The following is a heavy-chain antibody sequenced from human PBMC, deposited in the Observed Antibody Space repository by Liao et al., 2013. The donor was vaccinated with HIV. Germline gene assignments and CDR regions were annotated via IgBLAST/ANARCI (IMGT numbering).Heavy chain of an antibody. CDR2: VYYSGST. J-gene: IGHJ6*03. CDR1: GISISSYY. CDR3: ARGGGFCSGGSCHYYMDV. D-gene: IGHD2-15*01. V-gene: IGHV4-59*12. Sequence: QVQLQESGPGLVKPSETLSLTCTVSGISISSYYWSWIRQPPGKEPEWIGHVYYSGSTSYNPSLKSRVTISVDRSKNQFSLKLSSVTAADTAVYYCARGGGFCSGGSCHYYMDVWGKGTTVTVSS.